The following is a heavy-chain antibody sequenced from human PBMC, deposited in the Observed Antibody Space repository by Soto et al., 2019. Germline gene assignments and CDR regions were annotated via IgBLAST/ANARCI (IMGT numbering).Heavy chain of an antibody. V-gene: IGHV1-8*01. J-gene: IGHJ6*03. CDR2: MNPNSGNT. Sequence: ASVKVSCKASGYTFTSYDINWVRQATGQGLEWMGWMNPNSGNTGYAQKFQGRVTMTRNTSISTAYMELSSLRSEDTAVYYCARGVPAARNLYYYYYYMDVWGKGTTVTVPS. CDR1: GYTFTSYD. CDR3: ARGVPAARNLYYYYYYMDV. D-gene: IGHD2-2*01.